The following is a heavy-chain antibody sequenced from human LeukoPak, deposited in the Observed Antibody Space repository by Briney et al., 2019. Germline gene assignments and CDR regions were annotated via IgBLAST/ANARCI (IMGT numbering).Heavy chain of an antibody. CDR2: MKPSGTT. V-gene: IGHV1-46*01. Sequence: ASVKVSCKASGYTFTNYYMHWVRQAPGQGLEWMGVMKPSGTTSFVQKFQGRVTLTRGTSTSTVYMELSSLRSEDTAVYYCARELGGGYFDYRGQGTLVTVSS. J-gene: IGHJ4*02. D-gene: IGHD3-16*01. CDR1: GYTFTNYY. CDR3: ARELGGGYFDY.